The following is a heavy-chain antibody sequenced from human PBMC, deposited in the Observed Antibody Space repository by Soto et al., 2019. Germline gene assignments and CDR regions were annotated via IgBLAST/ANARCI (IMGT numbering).Heavy chain of an antibody. J-gene: IGHJ4*02. CDR1: GLPHSNFA. CDR2: IYGSGRGI. Sequence: GGSLRLSCTASGLPHSNFAMMWVRQAPGKGLECVSGIYGSGRGIEYTDSVKGRFTISRDNSKNTVYLQMTDLRADDTAVCYCAKDAVYNDGLWLMDHWGQGTQVTVSS. CDR3: AKDAVYNDGLWLMDH. D-gene: IGHD3-16*01. V-gene: IGHV3-23*05.